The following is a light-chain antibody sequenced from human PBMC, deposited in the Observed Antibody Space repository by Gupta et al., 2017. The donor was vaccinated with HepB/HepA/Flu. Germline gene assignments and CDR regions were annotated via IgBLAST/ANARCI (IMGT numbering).Light chain of an antibody. CDR3: AAWDDSLNGYVV. Sequence: QSVLTQPPSASGTPGQRVTISCSGSSSNIGSNPVNWYQQVPGTAPKLLIYSDYQRPSGVPDRFSGSKSGTSASLAISGLQSDDEADYYCAAWDDSLNGYVVFGGGTELTVL. CDR1: SSNIGSNP. CDR2: SDY. J-gene: IGLJ2*01. V-gene: IGLV1-44*01.